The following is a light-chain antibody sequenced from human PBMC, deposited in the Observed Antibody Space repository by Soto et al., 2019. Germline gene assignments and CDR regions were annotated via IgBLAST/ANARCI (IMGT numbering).Light chain of an antibody. CDR3: QQHKTYSRT. CDR1: QSISSW. V-gene: IGKV1-5*03. Sequence: DIQMTQSPSTLSASVGDRVTITCRASQSISSWLAWYQQKPGKAPKLLIYEASGLESGVPSRFSGSGSGTEFTLTISSLQPDDFATYYCQQHKTYSRTFGQGTKVEIK. J-gene: IGKJ1*01. CDR2: EAS.